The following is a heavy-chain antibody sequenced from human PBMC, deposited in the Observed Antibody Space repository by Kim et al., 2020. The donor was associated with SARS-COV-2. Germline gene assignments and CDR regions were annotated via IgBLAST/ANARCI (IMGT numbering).Heavy chain of an antibody. CDR3: ARIYGSGIKVLRRSYYYYGMDA. J-gene: IGHJ6*02. D-gene: IGHD3-10*01. V-gene: IGHV3-11*04. CDR1: GFTFSDYY. CDR2: ISSSGSTI. Sequence: GGSLRLSCAASGFTFSDYYMSWIRQAPGKGLEWVSYISSSGSTIYYADSVKGRFTISRDNAKNSLYLQMNSLRAEDTAVYYCARIYGSGIKVLRRSYYYYGMDAWGQGTPVTVSS.